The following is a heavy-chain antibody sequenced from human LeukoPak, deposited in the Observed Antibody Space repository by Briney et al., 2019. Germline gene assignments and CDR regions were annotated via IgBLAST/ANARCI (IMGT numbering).Heavy chain of an antibody. CDR2: ISHSGSS. J-gene: IGHJ5*02. CDR1: GGSITSDY. D-gene: IGHD6-25*01. CDR3: ARVRAAVDALGWFDP. Sequence: PAETLSLTCALSGGSITSDYWSCIREPRGERLECLGFISHSGSSTYNPSLKSRVTMSVATSKTQFSLRLSSVTAADTAIYYCARVRAAVDALGWFDPWGQGTLVTVSS. V-gene: IGHV4-59*01.